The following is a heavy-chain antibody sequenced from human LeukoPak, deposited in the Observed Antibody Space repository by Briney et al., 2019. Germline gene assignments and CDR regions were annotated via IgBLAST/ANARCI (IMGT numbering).Heavy chain of an antibody. D-gene: IGHD3-10*01. CDR3: ARNLWFGESSDAFYI. Sequence: SETLSLTCTVPGGSISSYYWSWIRQPPGKGLEWIGYIYYSGNTNYNPSLKSRVYISVDKSKNQFSLKLSSVTAADTAVYYCARNLWFGESSDAFYIWGQGTMVTVSS. CDR2: IYYSGNT. V-gene: IGHV4-59*01. CDR1: GGSISSYY. J-gene: IGHJ3*02.